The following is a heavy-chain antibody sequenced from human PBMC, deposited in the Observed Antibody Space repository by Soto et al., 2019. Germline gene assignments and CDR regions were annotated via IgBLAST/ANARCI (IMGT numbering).Heavy chain of an antibody. CDR3: ARNGSYYDFWSGYYFGGGMDV. V-gene: IGHV4-34*01. J-gene: IGHJ6*02. CDR2: INHSGST. D-gene: IGHD3-3*01. Sequence: ETLSLTCAVYGGSFSGYYWSWIRQPPGKGLEWIGEINHSGSTNYNPSLKSRVTISVDTSKNQFSLKLSSVTAADTAVYYCARNGSYYDFWSGYYFGGGMDVWGQGTTVTVSS. CDR1: GGSFSGYY.